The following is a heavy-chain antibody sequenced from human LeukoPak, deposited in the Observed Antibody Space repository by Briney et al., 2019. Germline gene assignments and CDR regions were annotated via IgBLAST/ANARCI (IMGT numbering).Heavy chain of an antibody. CDR1: GFTFSNYA. D-gene: IGHD3-9*01. CDR2: ITGSGGNT. J-gene: IGHJ4*02. Sequence: GGPLRLSCAASGFTFSNYAMSWVRQAPGKGLEWVSAITGSGGNTYYADSVKGRFTISRDNSKNTVFPQMNSLRAEDTAVYYCAKWGDYDVLTGYYVSDYWGQGTLVTVSS. CDR3: AKWGDYDVLTGYYVSDY. V-gene: IGHV3-23*01.